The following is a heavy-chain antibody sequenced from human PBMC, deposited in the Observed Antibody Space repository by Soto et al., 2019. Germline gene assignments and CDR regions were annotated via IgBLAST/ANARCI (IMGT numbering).Heavy chain of an antibody. D-gene: IGHD2-2*01. Sequence: EVQLVESGGGLVQPGGSLRLSCAASGFTFSSYSMNWVRQAPGKGLEWVSYISSSSTIYYADSVKGRFTISRDNAKNSLYLQMNSLRDEDTAVYYCARGTSHPDYWGQGTLVTVSS. J-gene: IGHJ4*02. CDR3: ARGTSHPDY. CDR1: GFTFSSYS. V-gene: IGHV3-48*02. CDR2: ISSSSTI.